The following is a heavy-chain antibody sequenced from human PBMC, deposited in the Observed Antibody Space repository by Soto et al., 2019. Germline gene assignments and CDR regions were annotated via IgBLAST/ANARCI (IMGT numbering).Heavy chain of an antibody. CDR1: GFNFSSYA. CDR2: ISGSGGST. Sequence: EVQLLESGGGLVQPGGSLRLSCAASGFNFSSYAMSWVRQAPGKGLEWVSAISGSGGSTYYADSVKGRFTISRDNSKTKLYLQMISLRAEDTAVYYCAKESITMIAPVDWGQGTLVTFSS. CDR3: AKESITMIAPVD. D-gene: IGHD3-22*01. J-gene: IGHJ4*02. V-gene: IGHV3-23*01.